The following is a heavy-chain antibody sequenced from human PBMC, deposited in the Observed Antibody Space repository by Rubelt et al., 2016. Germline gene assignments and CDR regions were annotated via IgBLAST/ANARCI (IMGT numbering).Heavy chain of an antibody. CDR3: ARGAGSGSYYNTY. CDR2: IYHSGST. Sequence: QLQLQESGPGLVKPSETLSLTCAVSDGSISSSNWWSWVRQPPGKGLEWIGEIYHSGSTNYNPSLKSRVTISVDKSQNQFSLKLSAVTAADTAVYYCARGAGSGSYYNTYWGQGTLVTVSS. D-gene: IGHD3-10*01. CDR1: DGSISSSNW. J-gene: IGHJ4*02. V-gene: IGHV4-4*02.